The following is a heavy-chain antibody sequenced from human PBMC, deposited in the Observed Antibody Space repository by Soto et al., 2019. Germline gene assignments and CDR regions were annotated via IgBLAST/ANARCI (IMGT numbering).Heavy chain of an antibody. D-gene: IGHD6-19*01. CDR2: IKQDGSEK. V-gene: IGHV3-7*01. J-gene: IGHJ5*02. Sequence: EVQLVESGGGLVQPGGSLRLSCAASGFTFSSYWMSWVRQAPGKGREWVANIKQDGSEKYYVDSVKGRFTISRDNAKNSLYLQMNSLRAEDTAVYYCAREEADSSADLIDPWGQGTLVTVSS. CDR3: AREEADSSADLIDP. CDR1: GFTFSSYW.